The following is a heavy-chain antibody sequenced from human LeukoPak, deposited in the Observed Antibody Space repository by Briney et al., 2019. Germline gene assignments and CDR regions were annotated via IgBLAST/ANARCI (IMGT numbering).Heavy chain of an antibody. Sequence: SETLSLTCTVSGGSISSYYWSWIRQPAGKGLEWIGRIYTCGSTNYNPSLKSRVTISVDTSKNQFSLKLSSVTAADTAVYYCARSARRYYDSSGYYNYWGQGTLVTVSS. CDR2: IYTCGST. J-gene: IGHJ4*02. V-gene: IGHV4-4*07. D-gene: IGHD3-22*01. CDR1: GGSISSYY. CDR3: ARSARRYYDSSGYYNY.